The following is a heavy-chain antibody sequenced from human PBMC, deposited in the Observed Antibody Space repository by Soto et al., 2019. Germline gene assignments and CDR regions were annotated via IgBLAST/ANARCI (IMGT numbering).Heavy chain of an antibody. CDR3: ARARYYYGSGSYYGMDV. V-gene: IGHV4-34*01. CDR2: INHSGST. J-gene: IGHJ6*02. D-gene: IGHD3-10*01. CDR1: GGSFSGYY. Sequence: LSLTCAVYGGSFSGYYWSWIRQPPGKGLEWIGEINHSGSTNYNPSLKSRVTISVDTSKNQFSLKLSSVTAADTAVYYCARARYYYGSGSYYGMDVWGQGTTVTV.